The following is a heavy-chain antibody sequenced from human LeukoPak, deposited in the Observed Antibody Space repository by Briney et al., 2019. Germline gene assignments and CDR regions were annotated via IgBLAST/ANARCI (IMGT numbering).Heavy chain of an antibody. D-gene: IGHD4-11*01. CDR2: IHYSGST. V-gene: IGHV4-59*11. J-gene: IGHJ4*02. CDR3: ATYDYLYYFDN. CDR1: GDSISNHY. Sequence: PSETLSLTCTVSGDSISNHYWSWIRQPPGRGLEWIAYIHYSGSTNYSPSLKSRFAISVDTSKTQFSLKLSSVTPTDTAVYYCATYDYLYYFDNWGQGTLVTVSS.